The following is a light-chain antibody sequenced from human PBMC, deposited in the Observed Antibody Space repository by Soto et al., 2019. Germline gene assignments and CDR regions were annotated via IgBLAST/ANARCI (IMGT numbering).Light chain of an antibody. V-gene: IGLV1-40*01. CDR2: GDS. CDR3: QSYDSSLSASV. J-gene: IGLJ1*01. Sequence: QSVLTQPPSVSGAPGQRVTISCTGSSSNIGAGYDVHWYQQLPGTAPKLLIYGDSNRPSGVPDRFSGSRSGTSASLAITGLQAEDEADYYSQSYDSSLSASVFGTGTKVTVL. CDR1: SSNIGAGYD.